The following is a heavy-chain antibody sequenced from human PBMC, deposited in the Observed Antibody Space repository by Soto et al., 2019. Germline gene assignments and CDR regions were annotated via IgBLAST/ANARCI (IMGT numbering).Heavy chain of an antibody. CDR2: ISYYGSNK. CDR1: GFTFSSYG. CDR3: ARSPYSVSYLAYFDY. J-gene: IGHJ4*02. Sequence: QVQLVESGGGVVQPGRSLRLSCAASGFTFSSYGMHWVRQAPGKGLEWVAVISYYGSNKYYADSVKGRFTISRDNSKNTLYLQMNSLRAEDTAVYYCARSPYSVSYLAYFDYWGQGTLVTVSS. D-gene: IGHD1-26*01. V-gene: IGHV3-30*03.